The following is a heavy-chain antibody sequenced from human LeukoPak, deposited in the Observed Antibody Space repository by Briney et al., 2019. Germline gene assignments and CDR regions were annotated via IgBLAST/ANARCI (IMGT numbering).Heavy chain of an antibody. J-gene: IGHJ3*02. CDR2: IYHSGST. CDR3: ARKTGYSSAVSI. Sequence: SGTLSLTCALSGGSISISNWWSWVRHPPGKGVEWIGEIYHSGSTNYNPSLKSRVTISVDKSKNQFSLKLSSVTAADTAVYYCARKTGYSSAVSIWGQGTMVTVSS. CDR1: GGSISISNW. V-gene: IGHV4-4*02. D-gene: IGHD6-19*01.